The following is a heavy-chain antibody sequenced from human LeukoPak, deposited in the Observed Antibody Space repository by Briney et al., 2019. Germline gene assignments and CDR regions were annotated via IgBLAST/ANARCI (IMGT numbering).Heavy chain of an antibody. V-gene: IGHV3-7*03. J-gene: IGHJ4*02. CDR3: AKATGTMEWYYFDY. Sequence: PGGSLRLSCAASGFTFSSYWMSWVRQAPGKGLEWVANIKQDGSEKYYVDSVKGRFTISRDNAKNSLYLQMNSLRAEDTAVYYCAKATGTMEWYYFDYWGQGTLVTVSS. D-gene: IGHD1-7*01. CDR1: GFTFSSYW. CDR2: IKQDGSEK.